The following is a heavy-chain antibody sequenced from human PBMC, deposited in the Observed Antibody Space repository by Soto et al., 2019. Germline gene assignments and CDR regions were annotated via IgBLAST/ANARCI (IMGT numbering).Heavy chain of an antibody. Sequence: GGSLRLSCAASGFTFSSYAMSWVRQAPGKGLEWVSAISGSGGSTYYADSVKGRFTISRDNSKNTLYLQMNSLRAEDTAVYYCAKDRAVVVPAAMSYDAFDIWGQGTMVTVSS. V-gene: IGHV3-23*01. J-gene: IGHJ3*02. CDR2: ISGSGGST. D-gene: IGHD2-2*01. CDR1: GFTFSSYA. CDR3: AKDRAVVVPAAMSYDAFDI.